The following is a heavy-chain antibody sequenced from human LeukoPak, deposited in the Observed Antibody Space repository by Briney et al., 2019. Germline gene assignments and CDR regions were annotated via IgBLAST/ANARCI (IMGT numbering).Heavy chain of an antibody. CDR2: ISYDGSNK. CDR3: ARVGPEGLLWFGELYSWFDP. D-gene: IGHD3-10*01. V-gene: IGHV3-30*04. CDR1: GFTFSSYA. J-gene: IGHJ5*02. Sequence: GGSLRLSCAASGFTFSSYAMHWVRQAPGKGPEWVAVISYDGSNKYYADSVKGRFTISRDNSKNTLYLQMNSLRAEDTAVYYCARVGPEGLLWFGELYSWFDPWGQGTLVTVSS.